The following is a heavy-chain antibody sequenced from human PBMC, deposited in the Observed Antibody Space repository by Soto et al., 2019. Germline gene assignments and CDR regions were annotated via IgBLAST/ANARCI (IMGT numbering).Heavy chain of an antibody. V-gene: IGHV1-18*01. D-gene: IGHD2-15*01. J-gene: IGHJ4*02. CDR2: ISPYNGRT. Sequence: WASVKVSCKASGYSFTSYGIGWVRQVPGQGPEWMGWISPYNGRTNYAQSVKGRVIMTTDISTSTAYMELRSLRSDDTAVYYCARGPSLAAIAYWGQGTLVTVSS. CDR1: GYSFTSYG. CDR3: ARGPSLAAIAY.